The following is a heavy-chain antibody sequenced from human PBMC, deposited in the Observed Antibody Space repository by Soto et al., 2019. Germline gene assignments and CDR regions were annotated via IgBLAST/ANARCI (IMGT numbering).Heavy chain of an antibody. V-gene: IGHV3-74*01. CDR1: GFTFSNYW. CDR2: VNPAGSAS. Sequence: EVQLVESGGGLVQPGGSLRVSCVGSGFTFSNYWIHWVRQVPGKGPVWVSRVNPAGSASSYADFVKGRFTVSRDNDKNTGYLKMNSLSADDTAVYYCATGGYSYGWGYWGQGTLVTVSS. CDR3: ATGGYSYGWGY. D-gene: IGHD5-18*01. J-gene: IGHJ4*02.